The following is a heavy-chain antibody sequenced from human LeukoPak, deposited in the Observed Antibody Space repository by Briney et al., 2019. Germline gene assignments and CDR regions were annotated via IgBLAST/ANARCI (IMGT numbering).Heavy chain of an antibody. J-gene: IGHJ6*03. D-gene: IGHD2-2*03. CDR1: GFTFSSYG. CDR3: AKDGSYYYYYYMDV. V-gene: IGHV3-30*02. Sequence: GGSLRLSCAASGFTFSSYGMHWVRQAPGKGLEWVAFIRYDGSNKYYADSVKGRFTISRDNSKNTLYLQMNSLRAEDTAVYYCAKDGSYYYYYYMDVWGKGTTVTVS. CDR2: IRYDGSNK.